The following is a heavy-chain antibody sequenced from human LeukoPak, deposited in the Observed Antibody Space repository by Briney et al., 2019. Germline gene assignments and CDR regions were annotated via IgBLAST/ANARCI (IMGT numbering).Heavy chain of an antibody. CDR2: IYSGGST. CDR3: ARGTHCSSTSCYDQFDY. Sequence: GGSLRLSCAASGFTVGSNYMNWVRQAPGKGLEWVSVIYSGGSTYYADSVKGRFTISRDNSKNTLYLQMNSLRAEDTAVYYCARGTHCSSTSCYDQFDYWGQGTLVTVSS. D-gene: IGHD2-2*01. V-gene: IGHV3-53*01. CDR1: GFTVGSNY. J-gene: IGHJ4*02.